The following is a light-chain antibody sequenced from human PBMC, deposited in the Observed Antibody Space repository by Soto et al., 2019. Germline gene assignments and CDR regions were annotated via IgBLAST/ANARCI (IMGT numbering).Light chain of an antibody. CDR2: GAS. J-gene: IGKJ1*01. V-gene: IGKV3-15*01. Sequence: EIVMTQSPGTLSVSPGERATLSCRASQSVSSNLAWYQQRPGQAPRLLIYGASTRATGIPARFSGSGSGTEFTLTISSLQSEDFAVYYCQQYNNWPPWTFGQGTNLDIK. CDR1: QSVSSN. CDR3: QQYNNWPPWT.